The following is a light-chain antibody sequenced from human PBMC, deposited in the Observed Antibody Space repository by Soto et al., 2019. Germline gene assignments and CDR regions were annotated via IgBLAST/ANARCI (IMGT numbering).Light chain of an antibody. Sequence: DIQITQSPSTLSASVGDRVTITCRASQSISSGLAWYQQKPGKAPKLLIYKASSLESGVPSRFSGSGSGTEFTLTISSLQPDDFATYYCQQYNSYPYTFGQGTKLEIK. V-gene: IGKV1-5*03. J-gene: IGKJ2*01. CDR2: KAS. CDR1: QSISSG. CDR3: QQYNSYPYT.